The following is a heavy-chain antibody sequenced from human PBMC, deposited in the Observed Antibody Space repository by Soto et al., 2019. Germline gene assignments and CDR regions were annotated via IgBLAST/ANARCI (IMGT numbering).Heavy chain of an antibody. Sequence: PGGSLGISCAGSRLTFSGSAVQWVRQPSGKGLEWVGRIRSKAKSYATAYAASVKGRFTILREDSKNTAYLQMNSLKTEDTAVYYCSSWGSGQTNGYWGQGTLVTVSS. CDR2: IRSKAKSYAT. D-gene: IGHD3-10*01. CDR1: RLTFSGSA. J-gene: IGHJ4*02. V-gene: IGHV3-73*01. CDR3: SSWGSGQTNGY.